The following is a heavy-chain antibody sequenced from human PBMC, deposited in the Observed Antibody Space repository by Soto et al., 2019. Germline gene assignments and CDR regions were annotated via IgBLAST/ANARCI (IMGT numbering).Heavy chain of an antibody. V-gene: IGHV4-39*01. Sequence: KSSETLSLTCTVSGGSISSSSYYWGWIRQPPGKGLEWIGSIYYSGSTYYNPSLKSRVTISVDTSKNQFSLKLSSVTAADTAVYYCARLNSGWYWFDPWGQGTLVTVSS. J-gene: IGHJ5*02. CDR1: GGSISSSSYY. CDR2: IYYSGST. D-gene: IGHD6-19*01. CDR3: ARLNSGWYWFDP.